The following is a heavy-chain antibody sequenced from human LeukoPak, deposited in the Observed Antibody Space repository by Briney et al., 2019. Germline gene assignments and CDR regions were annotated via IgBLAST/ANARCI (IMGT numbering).Heavy chain of an antibody. J-gene: IGHJ6*03. Sequence: GASVKVSCKASGGTFSSYAISWVRQAPGQGLEWMGGIIPIFGTANYAQKFQGRVTITTDESTSTAYMELSSLRSEDTAVYYCARADVVVVAATAYYYYYTDVWGKGTTVTVSS. V-gene: IGHV1-69*05. CDR2: IIPIFGTA. CDR3: ARADVVVVAATAYYYYYTDV. D-gene: IGHD2-15*01. CDR1: GGTFSSYA.